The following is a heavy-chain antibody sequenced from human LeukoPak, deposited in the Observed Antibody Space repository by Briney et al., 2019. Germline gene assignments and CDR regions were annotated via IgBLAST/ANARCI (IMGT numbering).Heavy chain of an antibody. CDR3: ARATTTRTRFDY. J-gene: IGHJ4*02. V-gene: IGHV3-23*01. Sequence: GGSLRLSCAASGFTFSSYAMSWVRQAPGKGLEWVSVISGSGGSTYYADSVKGRFTISRDDSKNTLYLQMNSLRAEDPAVYYCARATTTRTRFDYWGQGTLVTVSS. D-gene: IGHD4-17*01. CDR1: GFTFSSYA. CDR2: ISGSGGST.